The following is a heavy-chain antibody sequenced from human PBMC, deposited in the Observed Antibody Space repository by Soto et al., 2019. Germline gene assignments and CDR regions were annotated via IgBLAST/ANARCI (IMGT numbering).Heavy chain of an antibody. Sequence: SETLSLTCAVSGGSLSSGGYSLSWIRQPPGKGLEWIGYIYHSGSTYYNPSLKSRVTISVGRSKNQFSLKLSSVTAADTAVYYCARVPGPWGQGTLVTVSS. D-gene: IGHD7-27*01. CDR3: ARVPGP. J-gene: IGHJ5*02. V-gene: IGHV4-30-2*01. CDR2: IYHSGST. CDR1: GGSLSSGGYS.